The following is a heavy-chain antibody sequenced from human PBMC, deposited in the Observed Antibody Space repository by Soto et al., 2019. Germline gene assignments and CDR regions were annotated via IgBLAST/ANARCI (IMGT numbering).Heavy chain of an antibody. CDR2: IYHTEST. Sequence: GESLKISCKGSGYSFTSYWIGWVRQMPGKGLEWMGIIYHTESTVYNPSPKSRVTISVDKSKNQFSLNLDSVTAADTAVYYCARYDFGTFDYWGRGILVTVSS. J-gene: IGHJ4*02. V-gene: IGHV5-51*01. CDR3: ARYDFGTFDY. D-gene: IGHD4-17*01. CDR1: GYSFTSYW.